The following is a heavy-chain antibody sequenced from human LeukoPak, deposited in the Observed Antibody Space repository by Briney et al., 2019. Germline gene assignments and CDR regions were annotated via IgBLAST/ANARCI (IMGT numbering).Heavy chain of an antibody. CDR3: ARHRAPIVGGSAIDY. V-gene: IGHV5-51*01. J-gene: IGHJ4*02. Sequence: GESLKISCKGSGYNFTTYWIDWVRQMPGKGLEWMGIIYPDDSDTRYSPSFQGQVTISVDKSINTAYLQWSSLKASDTAMYYCARHRAPIVGGSAIDYRGQGTLVTVSS. CDR2: IYPDDSDT. CDR1: GYNFTTYW. D-gene: IGHD1-26*01.